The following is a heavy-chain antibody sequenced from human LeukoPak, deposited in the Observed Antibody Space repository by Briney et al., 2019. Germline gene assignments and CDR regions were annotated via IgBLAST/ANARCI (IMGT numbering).Heavy chain of an antibody. CDR1: GFTFSTSW. CDR3: ARDAGWGYYDL. J-gene: IGHJ4*02. D-gene: IGHD1-26*01. Sequence: GGSLSLSCVASGFTFSTSWVTWVRPAPGTGLEWVANIDKHGNGKYYVDSVKGRFAISRDYASNSVFLQMDSLRAEDTSVYYCARDAGWGYYDLWGQGTPVTVSS. V-gene: IGHV3-7*01. CDR2: IDKHGNGK.